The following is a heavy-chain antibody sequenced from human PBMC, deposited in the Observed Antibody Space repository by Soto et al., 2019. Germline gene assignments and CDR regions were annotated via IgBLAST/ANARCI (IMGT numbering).Heavy chain of an antibody. CDR1: GFTFSSYA. CDR2: ISYDGSNK. J-gene: IGHJ6*02. D-gene: IGHD3-22*01. CDR3: AREGLKWLLPALYGMDV. Sequence: QVQLVESGGGVVQPGRSLRLSCAASGFTFSSYAMHWVRQAPGKGLEWVAVISYDGSNKYYADSVKGRFTISRDNSKNTLYLQMNSLRAEDTAVYYCAREGLKWLLPALYGMDVWGQGTTVTVSS. V-gene: IGHV3-30-3*01.